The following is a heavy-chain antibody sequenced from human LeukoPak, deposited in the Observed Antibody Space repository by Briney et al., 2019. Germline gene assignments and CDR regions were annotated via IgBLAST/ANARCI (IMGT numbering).Heavy chain of an antibody. CDR3: ARDLYGSGISFYDY. D-gene: IGHD3-10*01. CDR1: GFTFSSYG. V-gene: IGHV3-23*01. J-gene: IGHJ4*02. Sequence: GGSLRLSCAASGFTFSSYGMSWVRQAPGKGLEWVSAISGSGGSTYYADSVKGRFTISRDNSKNTLYLQVNSLRAEDTAVYYCARDLYGSGISFYDYWGQGTLVTVSS. CDR2: ISGSGGST.